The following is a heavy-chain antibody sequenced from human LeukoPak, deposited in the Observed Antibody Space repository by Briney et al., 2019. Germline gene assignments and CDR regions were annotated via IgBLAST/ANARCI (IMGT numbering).Heavy chain of an antibody. J-gene: IGHJ4*02. CDR2: IIPIFGTA. CDR3: ARGGHCGGDCYSDFDY. V-gene: IGHV1-69*13. CDR1: GGTFSSYA. D-gene: IGHD2-21*02. Sequence: GASVKVSCKASGGTFSSYAISWVRQAPGQGLEWMGGIIPIFGTANYAQKFQGRVTITADESTSTASMELSSLRSEDTAVYYCARGGHCGGDCYSDFDYWGQGTLVTVSS.